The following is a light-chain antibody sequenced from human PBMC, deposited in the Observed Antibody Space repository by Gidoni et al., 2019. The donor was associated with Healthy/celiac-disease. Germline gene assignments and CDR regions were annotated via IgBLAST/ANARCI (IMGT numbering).Light chain of an antibody. CDR3: QQYGSSPQWT. J-gene: IGKJ1*01. CDR2: GAS. CDR1: QSVSSSY. Sequence: QSPGTLSLSPGERATLSCRSSQSVSSSYLAWYQQKPGQAPRLLIYGASSRATGIPDRFSGSGSGTDFTLTISRLEPEDFAVYYCQQYGSSPQWTFGQGTKVEIK. V-gene: IGKV3-20*01.